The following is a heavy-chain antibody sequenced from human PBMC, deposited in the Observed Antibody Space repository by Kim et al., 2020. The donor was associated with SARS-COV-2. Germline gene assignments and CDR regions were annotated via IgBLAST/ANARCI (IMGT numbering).Heavy chain of an antibody. CDR3: ARRGDQDTYYYDSSGFTVSCWFDP. J-gene: IGHJ5*02. V-gene: IGHV4-39*01. CDR2: IYYSGST. CDR1: GGSISSSSYY. D-gene: IGHD3-22*01. Sequence: SETLSLTCTVSGGSISSSSYYWGWIRQPPGKGLEWIGSIYYSGSTYYNPSLKSRVTISVDTSKNQFSLKLSSVTAADTAVYYCARRGDQDTYYYDSSGFTVSCWFDPWGQGTLVTVSS.